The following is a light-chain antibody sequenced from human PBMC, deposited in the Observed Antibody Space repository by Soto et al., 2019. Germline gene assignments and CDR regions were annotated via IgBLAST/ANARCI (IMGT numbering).Light chain of an antibody. V-gene: IGKV3-20*01. CDR1: QSVSSNY. J-gene: IGKJ2*01. Sequence: EIVLTQSPGTLSLSPGERATLSCRASQSVSSNYLARYQQKPGQAPRLLIYGASSRATGIPDSFSGSGSGTDFTLTISRLEPEDVAVFYCQQYGSSPYTFGQGTKLEIK. CDR3: QQYGSSPYT. CDR2: GAS.